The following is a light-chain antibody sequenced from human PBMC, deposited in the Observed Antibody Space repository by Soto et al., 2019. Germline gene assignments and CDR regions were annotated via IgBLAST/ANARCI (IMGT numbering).Light chain of an antibody. CDR2: GTT. CDR3: QSYDSSLSGVL. Sequence: QSALTQPPSVSGAPGQRVSISCTGSSSNIGANFDVHWFQQLPGTAPKLLIYGTTKRPSGVPDRFSASKSGTSASLAITGLQAEDEADYYCQSYDSSLSGVLFGGGTKLTVL. V-gene: IGLV1-40*01. J-gene: IGLJ2*01. CDR1: SSNIGANFD.